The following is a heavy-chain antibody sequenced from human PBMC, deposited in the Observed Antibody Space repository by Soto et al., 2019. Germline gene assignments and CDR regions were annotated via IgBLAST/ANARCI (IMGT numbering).Heavy chain of an antibody. CDR3: ARVRGDYDFWSGYYLIWCDP. Sequence: PSETLSLTCTVSGGSISSGDYYWSWIRQPPGKGLEWIGYIYYSGSTYYNPSLKSRVTISVDTSKNQFSLKLSSVTAADTAVYYCARVRGDYDFWSGYYLIWCDPCRQGLLATLS. CDR2: IYYSGST. V-gene: IGHV4-30-4*01. J-gene: IGHJ5*02. CDR1: GGSISSGDYY. D-gene: IGHD3-3*01.